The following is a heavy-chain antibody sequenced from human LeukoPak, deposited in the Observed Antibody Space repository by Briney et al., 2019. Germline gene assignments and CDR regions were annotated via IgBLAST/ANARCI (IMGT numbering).Heavy chain of an antibody. D-gene: IGHD5-18*01. V-gene: IGHV1-69*13. CDR1: GGTFSSYA. Sequence: ASVKVSCKASGGTFSSYAISWVRQAPGQGLEWMGGIIPIFGTANYAQKFQGRVTITADESTSTAYMELSSLRSEDTAVYYCARVRYGYHGFYYYYYMDVWGKGTTVTISS. J-gene: IGHJ6*03. CDR2: IIPIFGTA. CDR3: ARVRYGYHGFYYYYYMDV.